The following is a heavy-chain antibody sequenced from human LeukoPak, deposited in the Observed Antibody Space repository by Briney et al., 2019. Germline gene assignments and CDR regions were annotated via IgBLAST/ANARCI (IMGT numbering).Heavy chain of an antibody. V-gene: IGHV3-74*01. Sequence: PGGSLRLSCAASGFTFSSYWMHWVRQAPGKGLVRVSRINSDGSSTSYADSVKGRFTISRDNAKNTLYLQMNSLRAEDTAVYYCARDHVSTPYAFDIWGQGTMVTVSS. CDR3: ARDHVSTPYAFDI. J-gene: IGHJ3*02. CDR2: INSDGSST. D-gene: IGHD5/OR15-5a*01. CDR1: GFTFSSYW.